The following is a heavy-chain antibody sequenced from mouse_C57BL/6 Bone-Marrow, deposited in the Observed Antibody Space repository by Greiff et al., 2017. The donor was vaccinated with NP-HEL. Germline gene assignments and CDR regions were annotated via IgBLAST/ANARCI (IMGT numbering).Heavy chain of an antibody. CDR1: GFSLTSYG. Sequence: VQRVESGPGLVQPSQSLSITCTVSGFSLTSYGVHWVRQSPGKGLEWLGVIWSGGSTDYNAAFISRLSISKDNSKSQVFFKMNSLQADDTAIYYCARKGDGSLYYFDYWGQGTTLTVSS. CDR2: IWSGGST. D-gene: IGHD1-1*01. J-gene: IGHJ2*01. V-gene: IGHV2-2*01. CDR3: ARKGDGSLYYFDY.